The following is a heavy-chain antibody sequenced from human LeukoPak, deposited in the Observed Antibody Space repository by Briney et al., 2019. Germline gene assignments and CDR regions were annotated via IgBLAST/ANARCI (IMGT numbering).Heavy chain of an antibody. V-gene: IGHV4-38-2*02. J-gene: IGHJ4*02. CDR3: ARAYSPPQWSPFDY. CDR2: IYHSGST. D-gene: IGHD6-13*01. CDR1: GYSISSGYY. Sequence: LSLTCTVSGYSISSGYYWGWIRQPPGKGLEWIGSIYHSGSTYYNPSLKSRVTISVDTSKNQFSLKLSSVTAADTAVYYCARAYSPPQWSPFDYWGQGALVTVSS.